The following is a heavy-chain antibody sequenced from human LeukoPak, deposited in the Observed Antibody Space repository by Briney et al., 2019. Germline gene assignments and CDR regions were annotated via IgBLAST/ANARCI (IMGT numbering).Heavy chain of an antibody. CDR3: AGEGSSSPITNWFDP. D-gene: IGHD6-13*01. CDR2: MNPNSGNT. V-gene: IGHV1-8*01. Sequence: GASVKVSCKASGYTFTSYDINWVRQATGQGLEWMGWMNPNSGNTGYAQKFQGRVTTTRNTSISTAYMELSSLRSEDTAVYYCAGEGSSSPITNWFDPWGQGTLVTVSS. CDR1: GYTFTSYD. J-gene: IGHJ5*02.